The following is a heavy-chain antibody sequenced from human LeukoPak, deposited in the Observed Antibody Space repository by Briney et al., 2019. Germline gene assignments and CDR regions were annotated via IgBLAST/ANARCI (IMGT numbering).Heavy chain of an antibody. CDR2: ISGSGGST. D-gene: IGHD3-22*01. Sequence: GGSLRLSCAASGFTFSSYAMSWVRQAPGKGLEWVSAISGSGGSTYYADSVKGRFTISRDNSKNTLYLQMSSLRAEDTAVYYCAKDDYYDTSGYRDWGQGTLVTVSS. CDR1: GFTFSSYA. J-gene: IGHJ4*02. CDR3: AKDDYYDTSGYRD. V-gene: IGHV3-23*01.